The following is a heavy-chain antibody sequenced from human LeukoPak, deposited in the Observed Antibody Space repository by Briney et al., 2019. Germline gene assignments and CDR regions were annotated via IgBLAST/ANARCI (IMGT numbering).Heavy chain of an antibody. CDR1: GGSISYYY. CDR3: AREDPQTRVPEGMDV. CDR2: VYYSGTT. V-gene: IGHV4-59*01. D-gene: IGHD4/OR15-4a*01. J-gene: IGHJ6*02. Sequence: SETLSLTRTVSGGSISYYYWSWIRQFPGKGLEWIGYVYYSGTTNYNPSLKSRVTISVDTSKNQFSLQLRSVTAADTAVYYCAREDPQTRVPEGMDVWGQGTTVTVSS.